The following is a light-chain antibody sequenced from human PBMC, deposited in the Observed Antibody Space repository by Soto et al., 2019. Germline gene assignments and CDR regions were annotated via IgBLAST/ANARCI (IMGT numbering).Light chain of an antibody. CDR2: AAS. CDR3: QRYNGAPRA. J-gene: IGKJ1*01. Sequence: DIQMTQSPSSLSASVGDRVTITCRASEGSSNFLAWHQKKPGKVPRLLIYAASTLQFGVSSRFSGSGSGTDFTLTISSLQPEDVATYYCQRYNGAPRAFGQGTRVEIK. V-gene: IGKV1-27*01. CDR1: EGSSNF.